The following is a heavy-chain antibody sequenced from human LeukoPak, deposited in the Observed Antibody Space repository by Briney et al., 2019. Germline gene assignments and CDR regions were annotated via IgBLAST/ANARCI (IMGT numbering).Heavy chain of an antibody. CDR2: INAGNGNT. J-gene: IGHJ4*02. Sequence: ASVTVSCKASGYSFSTYTMNWVRQAPGQRLEWMGWINAGNGNTKYSQKFQGRVTITRDTSASTAYMEMRSLRSEGTAVYYCAREIDRDDYNRFFDYWGQGTLVTVSS. CDR1: GYSFSTYT. CDR3: AREIDRDDYNRFFDY. V-gene: IGHV1-3*01. D-gene: IGHD5-24*01.